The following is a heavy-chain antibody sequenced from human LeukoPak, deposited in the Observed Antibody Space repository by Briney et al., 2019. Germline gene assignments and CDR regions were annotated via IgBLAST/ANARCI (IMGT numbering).Heavy chain of an antibody. Sequence: PGGSLRLSCAAFGFTFSTYAMHWVRQAPGKGLEWVAVISYDGSNEYYADSVKGRFTISRDNSKNTLYLQTNSLRAEDTAVYYCAKEGQPYYYYGMDVWGQGTTVTVSS. CDR1: GFTFSTYA. CDR2: ISYDGSNE. J-gene: IGHJ6*02. CDR3: AKEGQPYYYYGMDV. D-gene: IGHD6-13*01. V-gene: IGHV3-30*18.